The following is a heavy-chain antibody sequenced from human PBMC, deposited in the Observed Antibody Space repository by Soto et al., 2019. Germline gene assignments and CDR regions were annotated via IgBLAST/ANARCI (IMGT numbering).Heavy chain of an antibody. D-gene: IGHD3-16*01. V-gene: IGHV1-69*13. J-gene: IGHJ4*02. CDR1: GGTFSSYA. CDR3: ARSRVRGGYYFDY. CDR2: IIPIFGTA. Sequence: SVKVSCKASGGTFSSYAISWVRQAPGQGLEWMGGIIPIFGTANYAQKFQGRVTITADESTSTAYMELSSLRSEDTAVYYCARSRVRGGYYFDYWGQGALVTVSS.